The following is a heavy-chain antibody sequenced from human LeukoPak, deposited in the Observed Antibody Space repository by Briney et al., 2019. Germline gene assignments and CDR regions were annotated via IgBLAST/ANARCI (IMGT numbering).Heavy chain of an antibody. J-gene: IGHJ4*02. CDR1: GYRFNNYA. CDR2: INNNGDST. Sequence: GGSLRLSCAASGYRFNNYAIHWFRQAPGKGLEYVSGINNNGDSTYYANSVKGRFTISRDNSKNTLFLQMGSLTSEDTAVYYCARDYQTCFTGPGGDFWGQGTLVTVSS. V-gene: IGHV3-64*01. CDR3: ARDYQTCFTGPGGDF. D-gene: IGHD3-9*01.